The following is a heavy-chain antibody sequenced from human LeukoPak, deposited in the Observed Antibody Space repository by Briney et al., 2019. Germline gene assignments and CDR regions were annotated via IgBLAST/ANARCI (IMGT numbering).Heavy chain of an antibody. CDR2: ISGSGGST. Sequence: GGSLRLSCAASGFTFSSYGMSWVRQAPGKGLEWVSAISGSGGSTYYADSVKGRFTISRDNSKNTLYLQMNSLRAEDTAVYYCARVTSGVVAAPNTYFDYWGQGTLVTVSS. D-gene: IGHD2-15*01. V-gene: IGHV3-23*01. J-gene: IGHJ4*02. CDR1: GFTFSSYG. CDR3: ARVTSGVVAAPNTYFDY.